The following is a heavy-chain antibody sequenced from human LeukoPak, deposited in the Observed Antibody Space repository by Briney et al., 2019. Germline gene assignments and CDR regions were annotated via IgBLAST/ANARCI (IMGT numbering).Heavy chain of an antibody. CDR3: ARVSTNTAMGYFDY. D-gene: IGHD5-18*01. CDR1: GYTFTSYY. Sequence: ASVKVSCKASGYTFTSYYMHWVRQAPGQGLEWMGWINPNSGGTNYAQKFQGRVTMTRDTSISTAYMELSRLRSDDTAVYYCARVSTNTAMGYFDYWGQGTLVTVSS. V-gene: IGHV1-2*02. J-gene: IGHJ4*02. CDR2: INPNSGGT.